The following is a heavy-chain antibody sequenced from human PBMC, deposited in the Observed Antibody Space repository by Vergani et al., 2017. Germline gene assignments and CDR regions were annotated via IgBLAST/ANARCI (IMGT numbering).Heavy chain of an antibody. Sequence: QVQLQQWGAGLLKPSETLSLTCAVYGGSFSGYYWSWIRQPPGKGLEWIGEINHSGSTNYNPSLKSRVTISVDTSKNQFSLKLSSVTAADTAVYYCAGGRGGSGLRSFDPWGQGTLATVSS. CDR1: GGSFSGYY. D-gene: IGHD3-10*01. CDR3: AGGRGGSGLRSFDP. J-gene: IGHJ5*02. CDR2: INHSGST. V-gene: IGHV4-34*01.